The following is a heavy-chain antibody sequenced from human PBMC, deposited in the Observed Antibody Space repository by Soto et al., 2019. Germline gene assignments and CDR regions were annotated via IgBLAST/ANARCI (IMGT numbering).Heavy chain of an antibody. D-gene: IGHD3-22*01. V-gene: IGHV5-10-1*01. CDR3: ARQIYDSDTGPNFQYYFDS. J-gene: IGHJ4*02. Sequence: GESRKISCKGSGYSFAGYWITWVRQKPGKGLEWMGRIDPSDSQTYYSPSFRGHVTISATKSITTVFLQWSSLRASDTAMYYCARQIYDSDTGPNFQYYFDSWGQGTPVTVSS. CDR1: GYSFAGYW. CDR2: IDPSDSQT.